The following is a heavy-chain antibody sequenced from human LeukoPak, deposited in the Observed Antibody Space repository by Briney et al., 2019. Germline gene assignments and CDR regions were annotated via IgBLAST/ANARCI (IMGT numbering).Heavy chain of an antibody. J-gene: IGHJ3*02. V-gene: IGHV4-59*01. CDR2: IYYSGSN. CDR3: ARVRGKWEPLDAFDI. D-gene: IGHD1-26*01. Sequence: SETLSLTCTVSGGSISSYYWSWIRQPPGKGREWLGYIYYSGSNNYNPSLKSRVSISVDTSKNQFSLKLSSVTAADTAVYYCARVRGKWEPLDAFDIWGQGTMVTVSS. CDR1: GGSISSYY.